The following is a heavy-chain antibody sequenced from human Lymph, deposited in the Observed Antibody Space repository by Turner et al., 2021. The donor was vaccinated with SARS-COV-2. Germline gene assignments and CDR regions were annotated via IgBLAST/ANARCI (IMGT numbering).Heavy chain of an antibody. CDR2: ISGSGART. CDR1: GFTFSNYA. Sequence: EVQLLESGGDLVQPGGSLRTSCAASGFTFSNYAMSWVRQAPVKGLEGVSDISGSGARTYYADSVKGRFTISRDNSKNTRFLQMNSLRADDTAIYYCAKSPLGEDYFDYWGQGTLVTVSS. CDR3: AKSPLGEDYFDY. D-gene: IGHD3-16*01. V-gene: IGHV3-23*01. J-gene: IGHJ4*02.